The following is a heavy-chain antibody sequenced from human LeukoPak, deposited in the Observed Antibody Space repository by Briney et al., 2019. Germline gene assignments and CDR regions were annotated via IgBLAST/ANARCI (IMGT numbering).Heavy chain of an antibody. V-gene: IGHV3-23*01. CDR2: ISGSGGST. CDR1: GFTFSSYA. J-gene: IGHJ4*02. CDR3: AKASYCSGGSCYLVDY. D-gene: IGHD2-15*01. Sequence: GGSLRLSCAASGFTFSSYAMSWVRQAPGKGLEWVSSISGSGGSTYYADSVKGRFTISRDNSKNTLYLQMNSLRAEDTAVYYCAKASYCSGGSCYLVDYWGQGTLVTVSS.